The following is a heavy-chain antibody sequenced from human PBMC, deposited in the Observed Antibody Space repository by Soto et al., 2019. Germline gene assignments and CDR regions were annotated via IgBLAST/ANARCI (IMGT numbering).Heavy chain of an antibody. D-gene: IGHD1-20*01. CDR2: ISGNGDST. CDR3: AKDRYPRGAFDI. J-gene: IGHJ3*02. Sequence: EVQLLESGGGLVQPGGSLRLSCAASGFTFSSYPMTWVRQAPGKGLEWVSTISGNGDSTYYADSVKGRFTISRDNPKTTLYLQMNSLSAEDTAVYYCAKDRYPRGAFDIWGQGTMVTVSS. CDR1: GFTFSSYP. V-gene: IGHV3-23*01.